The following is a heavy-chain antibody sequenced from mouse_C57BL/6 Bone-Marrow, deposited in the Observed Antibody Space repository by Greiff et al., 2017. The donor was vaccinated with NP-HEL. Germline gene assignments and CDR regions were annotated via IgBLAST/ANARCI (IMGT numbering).Heavy chain of an antibody. V-gene: IGHV1-69*01. CDR1: GYTFTSYW. Sequence: QVQLQQPGAELVMPGASVKLSCKASGYTFTSYWMHWVKQRPGQGLEWIGEIDPSDSYTNYNQKFKGKSTLTVDKSSSTAYMQLSSLTSEDAAVYYCARGAQAPWFAYWGQGTLVTVSA. J-gene: IGHJ3*01. D-gene: IGHD3-2*02. CDR2: IDPSDSYT. CDR3: ARGAQAPWFAY.